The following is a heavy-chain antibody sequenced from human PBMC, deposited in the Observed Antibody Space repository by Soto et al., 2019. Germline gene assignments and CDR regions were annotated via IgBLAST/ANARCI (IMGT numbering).Heavy chain of an antibody. CDR2: INPNGGGT. V-gene: IGHV1-46*01. Sequence: ASVKVCCKASGYTFTRYYIQWVRQAPEQGLEWMGIINPNGGGTSYAQKFQGRVTMTRDTSTSTVYMELSSLRSEDTAVYYCARDSGDSSGYMLDYWGQGALVTVSS. D-gene: IGHD3-22*01. J-gene: IGHJ4*02. CDR3: ARDSGDSSGYMLDY. CDR1: GYTFTRYY.